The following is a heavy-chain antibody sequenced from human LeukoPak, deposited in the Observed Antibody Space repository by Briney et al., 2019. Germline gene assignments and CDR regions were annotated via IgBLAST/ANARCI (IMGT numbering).Heavy chain of an antibody. CDR1: GFTFSSYA. D-gene: IGHD2-8*01. Sequence: GGSLRLSCAASGFTFSSYAMHWVRQAPGKGLEWVAVISYDGSNKYYADSVKGRFTISRDNSKNTLYLQMNSLRAEDTAVYYCASLYLAFHHGMDVWGQGTTVTVSS. J-gene: IGHJ6*02. CDR3: ASLYLAFHHGMDV. V-gene: IGHV3-30-3*01. CDR2: ISYDGSNK.